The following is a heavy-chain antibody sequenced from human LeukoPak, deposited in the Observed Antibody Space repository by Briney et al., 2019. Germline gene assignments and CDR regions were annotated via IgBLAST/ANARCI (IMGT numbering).Heavy chain of an antibody. V-gene: IGHV1-2*02. Sequence: GASVKVSCKASGYTFTSYYMHWVRQAPGQGLEWMGWINPITGGTNYAQRFQGRVTMTRDTSISTVYMELSRLRSDDTAVYHCARPYCNSRSCHDYFDYWGQGTLVTVSS. D-gene: IGHD2/OR15-2a*01. CDR3: ARPYCNSRSCHDYFDY. CDR2: INPITGGT. CDR1: GYTFTSYY. J-gene: IGHJ4*02.